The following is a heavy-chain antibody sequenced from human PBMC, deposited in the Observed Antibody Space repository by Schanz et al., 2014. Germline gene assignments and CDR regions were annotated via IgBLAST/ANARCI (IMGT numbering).Heavy chain of an antibody. CDR1: GYTFSSNA. D-gene: IGHD5-12*01. J-gene: IGHJ4*02. CDR3: TKERGYIY. Sequence: EVQLVESGGGLVQPGGSLRLSCAASGYTFSSNAMSWVRQAPGKGLEWVSTISGSGGSTYYADSVKGRFTISRDNSKNTLSLQLNSLRADDTAVYYCTKERGYIYWGQGTLVTVSS. CDR2: ISGSGGST. V-gene: IGHV3-23*04.